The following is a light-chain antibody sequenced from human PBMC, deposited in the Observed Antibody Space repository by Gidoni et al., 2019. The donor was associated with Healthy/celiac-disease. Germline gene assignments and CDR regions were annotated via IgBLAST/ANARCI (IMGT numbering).Light chain of an antibody. Sequence: EIVLTHSPATLSLPPGERATLSCRASPSVSSYLAWYQRKHGQAPRPLTYVASNRATGIPASFIGSGSGTDFTLTISSRGPEEFAVYYCQQRSNWPLTFGGGTKVEIQ. CDR1: PSVSSY. CDR2: VAS. V-gene: IGKV3-11*01. J-gene: IGKJ4*01. CDR3: QQRSNWPLT.